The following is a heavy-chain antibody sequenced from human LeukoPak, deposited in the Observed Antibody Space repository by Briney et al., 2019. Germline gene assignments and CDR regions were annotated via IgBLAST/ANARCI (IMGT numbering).Heavy chain of an antibody. J-gene: IGHJ6*02. CDR3: ARGVWFGERGEYYYYGMDV. D-gene: IGHD3-10*01. Sequence: PSETLSLTCAVYGGSFSDYYWSWVRQPPGKGLEWIGEINHSGRTNYNPSLKSRVTISVDTSKKQFSLKLSSVTAAATAVYYCARGVWFGERGEYYYYGMDVWGQGTTVTVSS. V-gene: IGHV4-34*01. CDR2: INHSGRT. CDR1: GGSFSDYY.